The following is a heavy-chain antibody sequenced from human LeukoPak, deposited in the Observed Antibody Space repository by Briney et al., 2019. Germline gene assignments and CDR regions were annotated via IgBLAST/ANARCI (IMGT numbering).Heavy chain of an antibody. CDR3: ASGVADYGDYVWYYFDY. CDR2: IWYDGSNK. D-gene: IGHD4-17*01. V-gene: IGHV3-33*01. CDR1: GFTFSSYG. Sequence: GRSLRLSCAASGFTFSSYGMHWVCQAPGKGLEWVAVIWYDGSNKYYADSVKGRFTISRDNSKNTLYLQMNSLRAEDTAVYYCASGVADYGDYVWYYFDYWGQGTLVTVSS. J-gene: IGHJ4*02.